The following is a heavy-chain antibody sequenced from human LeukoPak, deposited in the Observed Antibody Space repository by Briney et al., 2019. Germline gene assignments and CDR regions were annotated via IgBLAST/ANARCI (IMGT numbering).Heavy chain of an antibody. Sequence: PGGSLRLSCTASGFTFGDYAMSWFRQAPGKGLGWVGFIRSKAYGGTTEYAASVKGRFTISRDDSKSIAYLQMNSLKTEDTAVYYCTRYYYDSSGYYYIPRNFDYWGQGTLVTVSS. J-gene: IGHJ4*02. D-gene: IGHD3-22*01. CDR1: GFTFGDYA. CDR2: IRSKAYGGTT. V-gene: IGHV3-49*03. CDR3: TRYYYDSSGYYYIPRNFDY.